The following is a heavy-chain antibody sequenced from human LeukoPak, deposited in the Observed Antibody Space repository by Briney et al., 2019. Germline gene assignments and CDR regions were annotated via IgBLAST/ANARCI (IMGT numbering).Heavy chain of an antibody. CDR3: AASIAAAGTGRWVYYYYYGMDV. Sequence: SETLSLTCTVSGVSISSYYLSWIRQPPGKGLEWIGYIYYSGSTNYNPYLKSRVNTSVDTTKNQFLQQLSSVTAADTAVYYCAASIAAAGTGRWVYYYYYGMDVWGQGATVTVSS. CDR2: IYYSGST. V-gene: IGHV4-59*08. CDR1: GVSISSYY. J-gene: IGHJ6*02. D-gene: IGHD6-13*01.